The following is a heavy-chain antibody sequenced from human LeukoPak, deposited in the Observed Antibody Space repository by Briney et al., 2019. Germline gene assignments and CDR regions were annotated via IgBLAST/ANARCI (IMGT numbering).Heavy chain of an antibody. CDR3: ASIRRWEFHPGSH. D-gene: IGHD1-26*01. V-gene: IGHV4-61*02. Sequence: PSETLSLTCTVSGGSINSDSYFWDWIRQPAGKGLEWIGRIYTGVVTNYNPSLKSRVTISVDTSKTQSSLPLTSVPGADAAVYYCASIRRWEFHPGSHWGQGALVTVSS. CDR2: IYTGVVT. CDR1: GGSINSDSYF. J-gene: IGHJ4*02.